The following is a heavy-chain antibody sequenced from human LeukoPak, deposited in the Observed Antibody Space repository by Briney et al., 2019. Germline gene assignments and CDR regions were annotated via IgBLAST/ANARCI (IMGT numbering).Heavy chain of an antibody. D-gene: IGHD2-15*01. CDR2: IYYSGNT. CDR1: GDSISTSNSY. Sequence: SETLSLTCTVSGDSISTSNSYWGWIRQPPGKGLEWIGSIYYSGNTYYNASLKSRVTISVDTSKNQFSLKLSSVTAADTAVYYCACSKWSHWYFDLWGRGTLVTVSS. V-gene: IGHV4-39*07. CDR3: ACSKWSHWYFDL. J-gene: IGHJ2*01.